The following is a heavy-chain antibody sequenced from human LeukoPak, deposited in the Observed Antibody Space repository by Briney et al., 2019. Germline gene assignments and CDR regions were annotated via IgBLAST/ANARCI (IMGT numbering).Heavy chain of an antibody. CDR2: ISSSSSYI. Sequence: PGGSPRHSCAAPLVSSRSYIIKSVRHTPGKGLEWVSSISSSSSYIYYADSVKGRFTISRDNAKNSLYLQMNSLRAEDTAVYYCAIDRQLADCGQATLVTVSS. CDR1: LVSSRSYI. D-gene: IGHD6-13*01. CDR3: AIDRQLAD. V-gene: IGHV3-21*01. J-gene: IGHJ4*02.